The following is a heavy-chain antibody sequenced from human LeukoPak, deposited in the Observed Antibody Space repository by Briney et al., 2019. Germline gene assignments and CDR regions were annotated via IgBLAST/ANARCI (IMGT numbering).Heavy chain of an antibody. Sequence: GASVKVSCEASGYTFTTYDLNWVRQATGQGLEWMGWMNPNSGNTGYAQKFQGRVTMTRNISITTAYMELSNLTSEDTAVYYCARRIRGAPTDYWGQGTLVTVSS. D-gene: IGHD3-10*01. J-gene: IGHJ4*02. CDR3: ARRIRGAPTDY. CDR2: MNPNSGNT. V-gene: IGHV1-8*01. CDR1: GYTFTTYD.